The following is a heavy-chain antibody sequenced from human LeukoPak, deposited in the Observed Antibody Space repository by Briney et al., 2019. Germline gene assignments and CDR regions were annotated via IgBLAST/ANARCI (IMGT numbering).Heavy chain of an antibody. J-gene: IGHJ4*02. D-gene: IGHD4-17*01. CDR1: GFTFSSYE. CDR2: ISSSGSTI. V-gene: IGHV3-48*03. Sequence: QPGGSLRLSCAASGFTFSSYEMNWVRQATGKGLEWVSYISSSGSTIYYADSVKGRFTISRDNAKNSLYLQMNSLRAEDTAVYYCARLHDYVDYHFDYWGQGTLVTVSS. CDR3: ARLHDYVDYHFDY.